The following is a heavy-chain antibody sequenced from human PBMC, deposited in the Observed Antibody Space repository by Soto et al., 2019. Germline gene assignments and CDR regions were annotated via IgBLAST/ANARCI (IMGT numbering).Heavy chain of an antibody. CDR3: ARGPGSGVYLSAYDI. Sequence: GGSLRLSCAASGFTFSSYAMHWVRQAPGKGLEWVAVISYDGSNKYYADSVKGRFTISRDNPENTVYPQMNSLRAEDTAVYYCARGPGSGVYLSAYDIWGQGTMVTVSS. J-gene: IGHJ3*02. CDR1: GFTFSSYA. D-gene: IGHD2-15*01. V-gene: IGHV3-30-3*01. CDR2: ISYDGSNK.